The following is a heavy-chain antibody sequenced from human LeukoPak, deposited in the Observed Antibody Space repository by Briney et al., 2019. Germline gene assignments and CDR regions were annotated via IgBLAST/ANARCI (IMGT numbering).Heavy chain of an antibody. J-gene: IGHJ4*02. D-gene: IGHD3-9*01. V-gene: IGHV3-21*01. CDR2: ISGSNSYI. Sequence: GSLRLSCAASGFTFSSYSMNWVRQAPGKGLEWVSSISGSNSYIYYADSMKGRFTISRDNAKNSLYLQMNSLRPEDTAVYYCARGPDYDILADYFDYWGQGTLVTVSS. CDR1: GFTFSSYS. CDR3: ARGPDYDILADYFDY.